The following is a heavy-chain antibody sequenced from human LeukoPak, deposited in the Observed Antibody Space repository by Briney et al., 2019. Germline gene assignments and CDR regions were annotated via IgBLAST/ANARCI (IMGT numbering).Heavy chain of an antibody. CDR2: IIPIFGTA. J-gene: IGHJ6*04. CDR1: GGTFISYA. V-gene: IGHV1-69*13. CDR3: ASRRITIFGVVMDA. Sequence: GASVKVSCKASGGTFISYAISWVRQAPGRGLEWMGGIIPIFGTANYAQKFQGRVTITADESTSTAYMELSSLRSEDTAVYYCASRRITIFGVVMDAWGKGTTVTVSS. D-gene: IGHD3-3*01.